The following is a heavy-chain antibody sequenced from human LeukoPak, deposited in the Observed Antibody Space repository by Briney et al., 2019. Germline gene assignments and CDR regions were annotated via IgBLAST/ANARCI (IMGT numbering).Heavy chain of an antibody. V-gene: IGHV4-39*01. J-gene: IGHJ4*02. CDR1: GGSISSSSYY. CDR3: ARRSTRMSLLTYYYDSSGYLDY. Sequence: SETLSLTCTVSGGSISSSSYYWGWIRQPPGKGLEWIGSIYYSGSTYYNPSLKSRVTISVDTSKNQFSLKLGSVTAADTAVYYCARRSTRMSLLTYYYDSSGYLDYWGQGTLVTVSS. D-gene: IGHD3-22*01. CDR2: IYYSGST.